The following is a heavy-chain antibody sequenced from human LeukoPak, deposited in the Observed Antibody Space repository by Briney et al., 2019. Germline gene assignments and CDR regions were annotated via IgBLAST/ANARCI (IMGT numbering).Heavy chain of an antibody. CDR1: GGSFSGYY. CDR2: INHSGST. CDR3: ARGVTGSYGIDY. J-gene: IGHJ4*02. Sequence: SETLSLTCAVYGGSFSGYYWGWIRQPPGKGLEWIGEINHSGSTNYNPSLKSRVTISVDTSKNQFSLKLSSVTAADTAVYYCARGVTGSYGIDYWGQGTLVTVSS. V-gene: IGHV4-34*01. D-gene: IGHD3-10*01.